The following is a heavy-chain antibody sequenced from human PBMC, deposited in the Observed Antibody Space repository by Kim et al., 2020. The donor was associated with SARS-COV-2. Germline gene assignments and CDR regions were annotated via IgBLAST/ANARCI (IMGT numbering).Heavy chain of an antibody. CDR3: ARGRGYCSGGSCYDEGFFDY. Sequence: SQTLSLTCAVYGGSFSGYYWSWIRQPPGKGLEWIGEINHSGSTNYNPSLKSRVTISVDTSKNQFSLKLSSVTAADTAVYYCARGRGYCSGGSCYDEGFFDYWGQGTLVTVSS. D-gene: IGHD2-15*01. V-gene: IGHV4-34*01. CDR2: INHSGST. J-gene: IGHJ4*02. CDR1: GGSFSGYY.